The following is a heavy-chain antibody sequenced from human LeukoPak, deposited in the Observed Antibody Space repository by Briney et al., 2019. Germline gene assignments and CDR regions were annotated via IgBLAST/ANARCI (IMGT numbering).Heavy chain of an antibody. CDR1: GYTFTNYG. V-gene: IGHV1-18*01. CDR2: ISTSNGNT. CDR3: ARDCDRSGYYCY. J-gene: IGHJ4*02. Sequence: ASVKVSCKTAGYTFTNYGISWVRQAPGQGLEWMGWISTSNGNTNYAQKLQGRVAMTTDTSTSTAYMELRSLRSDDTAVYYCARDCDRSGYYCYWGQGTLVTVSS. D-gene: IGHD3-22*01.